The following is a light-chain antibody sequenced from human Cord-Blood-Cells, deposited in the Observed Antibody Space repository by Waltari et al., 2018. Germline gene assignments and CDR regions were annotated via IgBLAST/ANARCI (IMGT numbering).Light chain of an antibody. CDR2: EGS. CDR1: SSDVVGYNL. V-gene: IGLV2-23*01. J-gene: IGLJ3*02. Sequence: QSALTQPASVSGSPGQSITISCTGTSSDVVGYNLISWYQQHPAKAPKRMLYEGSKRPSGVSNRFSGSKSCNTASVTISGLQAEDEADYYCCSYAGSSTWVFGGGTKLTVL. CDR3: CSYAGSSTWV.